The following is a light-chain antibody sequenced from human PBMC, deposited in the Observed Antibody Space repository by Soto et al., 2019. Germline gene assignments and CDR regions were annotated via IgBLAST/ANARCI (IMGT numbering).Light chain of an antibody. J-gene: IGKJ1*01. V-gene: IGKV3D-15*01. CDR1: QSVSSN. CDR2: GAS. Sequence: RVMTQSPSTLSVSPGERPTLSCRASQSVSSNLAWYKQKPGQAPRLLIYGASTRATGIPARFSGSGSGKEFTLTISRLEPEDFAVYYCQQYGSPFGQGTKVDI. CDR3: QQYGSP.